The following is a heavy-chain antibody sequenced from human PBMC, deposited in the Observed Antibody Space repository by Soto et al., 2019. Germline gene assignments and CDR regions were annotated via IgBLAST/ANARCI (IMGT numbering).Heavy chain of an antibody. Sequence: SVKVSCKASGGTISSYAISWVRQAPGQGLEWMGGIIPIFGTANYAQKFQGRVTITADKSTSTAYMELSSLRSEDTAVYYCASDSSGYYPYYFDYWGQGTLVTVSS. CDR1: GGTISSYA. J-gene: IGHJ4*02. CDR2: IIPIFGTA. D-gene: IGHD3-22*01. CDR3: ASDSSGYYPYYFDY. V-gene: IGHV1-69*06.